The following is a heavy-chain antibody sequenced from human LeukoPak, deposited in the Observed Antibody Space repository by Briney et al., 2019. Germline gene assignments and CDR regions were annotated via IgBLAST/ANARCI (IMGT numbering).Heavy chain of an antibody. CDR1: GFTFSSSG. Sequence: GGSLILSCAASGFTFSSSGMHWVRQAPGKGLEWVAVISYDGSDKYYADSVKGRFTSSRDNSKNTLYLQMNSLRAEDTAVYYCAKDLSSGWALDYWGQGTLVTVSS. D-gene: IGHD6-19*01. V-gene: IGHV3-30*18. J-gene: IGHJ4*02. CDR2: ISYDGSDK. CDR3: AKDLSSGWALDY.